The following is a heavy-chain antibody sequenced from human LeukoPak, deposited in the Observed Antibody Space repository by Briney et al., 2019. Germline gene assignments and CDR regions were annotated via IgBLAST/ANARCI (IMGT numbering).Heavy chain of an antibody. CDR3: ARGPLSYFDY. V-gene: IGHV3-74*01. J-gene: IGHJ4*02. CDR1: GFPFSNYW. CDR2: VNSDGSTT. Sequence: GGSLRLSCAASGFPFSNYWMHWVRQAPGKGLVWVSRVNSDGSTTNYADSVKGRITISRDNSKNTLYLQMNSLRAEDTAVYYCARGPLSYFDYWGQGTLVTVSS.